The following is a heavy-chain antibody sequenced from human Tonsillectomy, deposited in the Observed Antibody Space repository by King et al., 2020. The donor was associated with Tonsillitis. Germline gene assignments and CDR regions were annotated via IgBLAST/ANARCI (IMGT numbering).Heavy chain of an antibody. CDR1: GFTFSSYG. Sequence: VQLVESGGGVVQPGRSLRLSCAASGFTFSSYGMHWVRQAPGKGLEWVAVISYDGSNKYYADSVKGRFTISRDNSKNTLYLQMNSLRAEDTAVYYCAKDLIYREPHYYYGMDVWGQGTTVTVSS. D-gene: IGHD1-26*01. CDR2: ISYDGSNK. CDR3: AKDLIYREPHYYYGMDV. V-gene: IGHV3-30*18. J-gene: IGHJ6*02.